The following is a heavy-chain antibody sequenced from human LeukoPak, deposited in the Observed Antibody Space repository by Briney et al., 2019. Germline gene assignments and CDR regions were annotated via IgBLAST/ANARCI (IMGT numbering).Heavy chain of an antibody. Sequence: SETLSLTCTVSGGSVSSYYWSWIRQPPGKGLEWIGYIYYSGSTNYNPSLKSRVTISVDTSKNQFSLKLSSVTAADTAVYYCARGGSGWYPGGYYFDYWGQGTLVTVSS. J-gene: IGHJ4*02. CDR1: GGSVSSYY. CDR2: IYYSGST. CDR3: ARGGSGWYPGGYYFDY. D-gene: IGHD6-19*01. V-gene: IGHV4-59*02.